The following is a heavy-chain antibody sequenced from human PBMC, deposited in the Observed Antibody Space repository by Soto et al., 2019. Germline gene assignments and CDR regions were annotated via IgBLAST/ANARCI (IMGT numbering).Heavy chain of an antibody. CDR1: GGSISSGGYS. CDR3: ARGQVVAAQH. Sequence: QLQLQESGSGLVKPSQTLSLTCAVSGGSISSGGYSWSWIRQPPGKGLEWIGYIYHSGSTYYNPSLNSGVPIPXDRSKNQFSLKLSSVTAADTAVYYCARGQVVAAQHWGQGTLVTVSS. J-gene: IGHJ4*02. V-gene: IGHV4-30-2*01. D-gene: IGHD2-15*01. CDR2: IYHSGST.